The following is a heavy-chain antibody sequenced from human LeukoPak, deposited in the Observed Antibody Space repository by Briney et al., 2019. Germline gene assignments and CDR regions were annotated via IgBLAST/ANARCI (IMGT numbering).Heavy chain of an antibody. CDR3: ARGGGYSSSNWFDP. CDR2: THNSGST. CDR1: AGSITSHDYY. D-gene: IGHD6-6*01. Sequence: PSQTLSLTCTVSAGSITSHDYYWGWIRQAPGKGLEWIGYTHNSGSTFYNPSLKSRFTISVDTSKNQFSLKVRSVTATDTAVYYCARGGGYSSSNWFDPWGQGTLVTVSS. J-gene: IGHJ5*02. V-gene: IGHV4-30-4*01.